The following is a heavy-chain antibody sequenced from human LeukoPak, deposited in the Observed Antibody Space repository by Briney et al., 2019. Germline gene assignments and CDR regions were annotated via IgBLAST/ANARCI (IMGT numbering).Heavy chain of an antibody. CDR2: IIDTGST. CDR1: GESFSGYY. D-gene: IGHD4-17*01. CDR3: ARAPVNNWFDP. Sequence: PSETLSLTCVVYGESFSGYYWTWIRQPPGKGLEWIGEIIDTGSTKYNSSLKSRVTISVDTSKNQFSLKLSSVTAADTALYYCARAPVNNWFDPWGQGTLVTVSS. J-gene: IGHJ5*02. V-gene: IGHV4-34*12.